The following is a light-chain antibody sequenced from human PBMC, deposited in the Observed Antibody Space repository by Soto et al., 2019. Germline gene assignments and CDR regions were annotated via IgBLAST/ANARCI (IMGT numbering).Light chain of an antibody. Sequence: DIQMTQSPSTLSASVGDRVTITCRASQSITSWLAWYQQKPGKAPNLLIYKASSLESGVSSRFSGSGSGTEFTLTISSLQPDDFVTYYCQHYNSYPWTFGQGTKVDIK. J-gene: IGKJ1*01. CDR3: QHYNSYPWT. CDR1: QSITSW. V-gene: IGKV1-5*03. CDR2: KAS.